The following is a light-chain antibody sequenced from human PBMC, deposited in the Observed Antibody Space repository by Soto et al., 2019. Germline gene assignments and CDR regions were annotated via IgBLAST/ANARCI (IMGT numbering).Light chain of an antibody. J-gene: IGLJ1*01. CDR2: QVS. CDR3: CSYAGSSTFYV. CDR1: SSDIGSYNL. V-gene: IGLV2-23*02. Sequence: QSVLTQPASVSGSPVQSITISCTGTSSDIGSYNLVSWYQQHPGKAPKLMIYQVSKRPSGVSNRFSGSKSGNTASLTNSGLQCEDEADYYCCSYAGSSTFYVFGTGTKLTVL.